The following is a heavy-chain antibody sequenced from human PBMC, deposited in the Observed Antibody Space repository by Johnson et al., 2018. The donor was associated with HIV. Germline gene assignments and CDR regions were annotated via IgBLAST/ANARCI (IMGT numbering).Heavy chain of an antibody. D-gene: IGHD2-15*01. CDR1: GFTFSSSA. V-gene: IGHV3-30-3*01. J-gene: IGHJ3*02. Sequence: QVKLVESGGGVVQPGRSLRLSCAASGFTFSSSAMHWVRQAPGKGLEWVAVISYAGRNKYYADSVKGRFTISRDNSKNTLYLQMNSLRAEDMAVYYCARERYGSQAIDAFDIWGQGTMVTVSS. CDR2: ISYAGRNK. CDR3: ARERYGSQAIDAFDI.